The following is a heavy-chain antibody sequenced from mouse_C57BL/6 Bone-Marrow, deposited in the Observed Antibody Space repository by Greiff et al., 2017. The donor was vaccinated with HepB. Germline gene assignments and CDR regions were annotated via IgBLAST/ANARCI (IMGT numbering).Heavy chain of an antibody. V-gene: IGHV2-2*01. CDR2: IWSGGST. CDR3: ASLSTLYAMDY. CDR1: GFSLTSYG. D-gene: IGHD2-1*01. Sequence: QVQLQQSGPGLVQPSQSLSITCTVSGFSLTSYGVHWVRQSPGKGLEWLGVIWSGGSTDYNAAFISRLSISKDNSKSQVFFKMNSLQADDTAIYYCASLSTLYAMDYWGQGTSVTVSS. J-gene: IGHJ4*01.